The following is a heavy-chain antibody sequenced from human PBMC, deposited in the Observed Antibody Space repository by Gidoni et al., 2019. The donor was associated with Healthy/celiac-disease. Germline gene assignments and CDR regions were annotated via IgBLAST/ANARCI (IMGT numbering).Heavy chain of an antibody. V-gene: IGHV3-21*01. CDR3: ARDRVVVVPAATTKPYYYYGMDV. J-gene: IGHJ6*02. D-gene: IGHD2-2*01. CDR2: ISSSSSYI. CDR1: GFTFSSYS. Sequence: EVQLVESGGGLVKPGGSLRLSCAASGFTFSSYSMNWVRQAPGKGLEWVSSISSSSSYIYYADSVKGRFTISRDNAKNSLYLQMNSRRAEDTAVYYCARDRVVVVPAATTKPYYYYGMDVWGQGTTVTVSS.